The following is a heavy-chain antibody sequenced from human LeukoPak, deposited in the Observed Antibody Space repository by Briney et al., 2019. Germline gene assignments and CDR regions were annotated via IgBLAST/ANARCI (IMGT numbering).Heavy chain of an antibody. CDR1: GFTFWNYS. CDR2: INSRSSYI. V-gene: IGHV3-21*01. D-gene: IGHD2-2*01. CDR3: ARDKYSSSWFADS. Sequence: GGSLRLSXAASGFTFWNYSMQWVRQTPGKGLEWLSSINSRSSYIHYADSVKGRFTISRDNAKNSLFLQMNSLRAEDTAVYYCARDKYSSSWFADSWGQGTPVTVSS. J-gene: IGHJ4*02.